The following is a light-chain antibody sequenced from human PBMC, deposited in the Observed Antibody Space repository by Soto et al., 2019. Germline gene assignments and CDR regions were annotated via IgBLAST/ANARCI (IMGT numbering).Light chain of an antibody. J-gene: IGKJ1*01. CDR3: QQYGSSPWT. Sequence: ETVMTQSPATLSVSPGERVTLSCMASQSISSNLAWYQQKPGQAPRLLIYGASSRDTGIPDRFSGSGSGTDFTLTISRLEPEDFAAYYCQQYGSSPWTFGQGTKVDIK. CDR2: GAS. CDR1: QSISSN. V-gene: IGKV3-20*01.